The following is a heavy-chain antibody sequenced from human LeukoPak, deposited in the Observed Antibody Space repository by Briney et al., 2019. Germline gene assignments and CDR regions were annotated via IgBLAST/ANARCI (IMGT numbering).Heavy chain of an antibody. Sequence: GGSLRLSCAASGFTVSSNYMSWVRQAPGKGLEWVSVISSSGTTYYADSVKGRFTISRDNSKNTLYLQMNSLRAEDTAVYYCAREGNYYDMDVWGQGTTVTVSS. J-gene: IGHJ6*02. CDR1: GFTVSSNY. CDR2: ISSSGTT. CDR3: AREGNYYDMDV. V-gene: IGHV3-53*01.